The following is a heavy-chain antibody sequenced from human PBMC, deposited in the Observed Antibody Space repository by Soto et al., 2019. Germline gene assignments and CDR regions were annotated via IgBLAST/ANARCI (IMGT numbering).Heavy chain of an antibody. CDR2: INPESGAT. D-gene: IGHD1-26*01. V-gene: IGHV1-2*02. Sequence: ASVKVSCKASGYTFTVYYMHWVRQAPGQGLEWMGWINPESGATRYAQRFQGRVTMTRDMSITTVYMELNNLSPDDTAVYYCGRGRSGQIVVFYWGQGTPVTVSS. CDR3: GRGRSGQIVVFY. CDR1: GYTFTVYY. J-gene: IGHJ4*02.